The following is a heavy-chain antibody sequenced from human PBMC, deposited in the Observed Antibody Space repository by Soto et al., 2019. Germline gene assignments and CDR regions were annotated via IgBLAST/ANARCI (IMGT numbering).Heavy chain of an antibody. D-gene: IGHD6-13*01. CDR1: GGSISSGYYY. Sequence: PTCSVSGGSISSGYYYWSWIRQPPGKGLEWIGNFYYSGNTNYNPSLKSRLIISIDTSKNQFSLNLTSVTAADTAVYYCARISSWVKDYWGQGPLLTLSS. CDR2: FYYSGNT. V-gene: IGHV4-30-4*01. J-gene: IGHJ4*02. CDR3: ARISSWVKDY.